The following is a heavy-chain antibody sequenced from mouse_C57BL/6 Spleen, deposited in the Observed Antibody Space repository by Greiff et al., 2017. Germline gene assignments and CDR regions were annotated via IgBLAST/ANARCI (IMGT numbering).Heavy chain of an antibody. D-gene: IGHD2-4*01. Sequence: EVMLVESGGGLVKPGGSLKLSCAASGFTFSSYAMCWVRQTPEKRLEWVATISGGGSYTYYPDNVKGRFTITSDNAKNNLYLQMSHLKSEDTAMYYCARIYYDYYYFDYWGQGATLTVSS. CDR3: ARIYYDYYYFDY. V-gene: IGHV5-4*03. J-gene: IGHJ2*01. CDR2: ISGGGSYT. CDR1: GFTFSSYA.